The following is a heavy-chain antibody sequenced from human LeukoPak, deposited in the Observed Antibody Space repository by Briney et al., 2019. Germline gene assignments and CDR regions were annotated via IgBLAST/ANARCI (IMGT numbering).Heavy chain of an antibody. J-gene: IGHJ5*02. CDR1: GFTFSSYS. CDR3: ARSSYTAMVTCWFDP. V-gene: IGHV3-21*01. Sequence: PGGSLRLSCAASGFTFSSYSMNWVRQAPGKGLEWVSSISSSSSYIYYADSVKGRFTISRDNAKNSLYLQMNSLRAEDTAVYYCARSSYTAMVTCWFDPWGQGTLVTVSS. CDR2: ISSSSSYI. D-gene: IGHD5-18*01.